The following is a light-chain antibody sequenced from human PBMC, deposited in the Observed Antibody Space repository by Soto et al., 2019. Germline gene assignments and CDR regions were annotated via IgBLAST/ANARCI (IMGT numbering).Light chain of an antibody. CDR2: DVS. CDR1: SSDVGGYNY. V-gene: IGLV2-14*01. CDR3: SSYTTSSTPFA. Sequence: QSVLTQPASVSGSPGQSITISCTGTSSDVGGYNYVSWYQQHPGKAPKLMIYDVSNRPSGVSNRFSGSKSGNTASLTISGLQAEDEADYYCSSYTTSSTPFAFGTGTELTVL. J-gene: IGLJ1*01.